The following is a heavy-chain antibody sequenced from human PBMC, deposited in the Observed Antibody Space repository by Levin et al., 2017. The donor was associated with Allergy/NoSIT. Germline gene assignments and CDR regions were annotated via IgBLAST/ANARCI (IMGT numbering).Heavy chain of an antibody. CDR1: GFIFTDYY. Sequence: PGGSLRLSCAASGFIFTDYYMTWIRQAPGKGLEWVSYISRDGSSIHYADSVQGRFIISRDNTKNSLYLQMNSLRAEDTAIYYCVRGAEMSTLTMWFDPWGQGTRVTVSS. CDR3: VRGAEMSTLTMWFDP. V-gene: IGHV3-11*01. CDR2: ISRDGSSI. D-gene: IGHD5-24*01. J-gene: IGHJ5*02.